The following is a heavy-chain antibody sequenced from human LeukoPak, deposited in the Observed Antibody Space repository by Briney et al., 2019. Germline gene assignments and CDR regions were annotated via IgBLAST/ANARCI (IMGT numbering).Heavy chain of an antibody. J-gene: IGHJ4*02. D-gene: IGHD2-15*01. Sequence: GGSLRLSCAASGFTFSSYAMSWVRQAPGKGLEWVSGIRDSGGSTYYADSVKGRFTISRDNSKSTLYLQMNSLRAEDTAVSYCAKGSCSGGTCSFVDWGQGTLVTVSS. V-gene: IGHV3-23*01. CDR2: IRDSGGST. CDR1: GFTFSSYA. CDR3: AKGSCSGGTCSFVD.